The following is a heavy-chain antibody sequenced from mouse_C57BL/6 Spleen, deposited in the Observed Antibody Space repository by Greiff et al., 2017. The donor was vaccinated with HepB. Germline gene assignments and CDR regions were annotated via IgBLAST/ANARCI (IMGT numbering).Heavy chain of an antibody. D-gene: IGHD2-3*01. J-gene: IGHJ2*01. CDR3: TRVDGYYENFDY. CDR2: ISSGGDYI. V-gene: IGHV5-9-1*02. Sequence: EVKVEESGEGLVKPGGSLKLSCAASGFTFSSYAMSWVRQTPEKRLEWVAYISSGGDYIYYADTVKGRFTISRDNARNTLYLQMSSLKSEDTAMYYCTRVDGYYENFDYWGQGTTLTVSS. CDR1: GFTFSSYA.